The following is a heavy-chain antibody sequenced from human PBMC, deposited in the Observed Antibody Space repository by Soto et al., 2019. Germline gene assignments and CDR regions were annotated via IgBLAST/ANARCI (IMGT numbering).Heavy chain of an antibody. D-gene: IGHD1-26*01. CDR3: ARDVGATTVYYYYGMDV. CDR2: ISSSSSYI. Sequence: GGSLRLSCAASGFTFSSYSMNWVRQAPGKGLEWVSSISSSSSYIYYADSVKGRFTISRDNAKNSLYLQMNSLRAEDTAVYYCARDVGATTVYYYYGMDVWGQGTTVTVSS. J-gene: IGHJ6*02. CDR1: GFTFSSYS. V-gene: IGHV3-21*01.